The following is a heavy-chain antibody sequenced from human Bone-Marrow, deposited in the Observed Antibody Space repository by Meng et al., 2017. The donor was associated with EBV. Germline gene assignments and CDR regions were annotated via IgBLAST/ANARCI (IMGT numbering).Heavy chain of an antibody. D-gene: IGHD6-19*01. V-gene: IGHV1-69*06. J-gene: IGHJ5*02. CDR2: FLPILGAA. Sequence: QVQVVQSGAEVKKPGSSVKVSCKTSGGTFRSDAISWVRQVPGKGLEWMGGFLPILGAANYAQKFQGRLTITADKSTTTAFMELRSLRVDDTAVYFCARDGIAVPGGSNWFDPWGQGTLVTVSS. CDR1: GGTFRSDA. CDR3: ARDGIAVPGGSNWFDP.